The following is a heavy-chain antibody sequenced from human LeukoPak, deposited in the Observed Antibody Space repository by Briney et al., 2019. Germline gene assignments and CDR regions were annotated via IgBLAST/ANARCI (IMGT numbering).Heavy chain of an antibody. CDR1: GFTVSSND. V-gene: IGHV3-38-3*01. J-gene: IGHJ3*02. CDR3: AKGTPIAARPLDAFDI. D-gene: IGHD6-6*01. Sequence: SGGSLRLSCAASGFTVSSNDMSWVRQAPGKGLGWVSSISGGSTYYADSRKGRFTISRDNSKNTLHLQMNSLRAEDTAVYYCAKGTPIAARPLDAFDIWGQGTMVTVSS. CDR2: ISGGST.